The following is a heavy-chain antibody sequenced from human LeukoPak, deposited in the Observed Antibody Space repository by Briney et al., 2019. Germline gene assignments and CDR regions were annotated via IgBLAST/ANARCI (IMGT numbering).Heavy chain of an antibody. D-gene: IGHD4-17*01. CDR3: ARLVMTTVTQHYYYGMDV. V-gene: IGHV1-18*01. CDR2: ISAYNGNT. CDR1: GYTLTELS. Sequence: ASVTVSFKVSGYTLTELSMHGVRQAPGRGVEWMGCISAYNGNTNYAQKLQGRVTMTTHTSTSTAYMELRSLRSDDTAVYYCARLVMTTVTQHYYYGMDVWGQGTTVTVSS. J-gene: IGHJ6*02.